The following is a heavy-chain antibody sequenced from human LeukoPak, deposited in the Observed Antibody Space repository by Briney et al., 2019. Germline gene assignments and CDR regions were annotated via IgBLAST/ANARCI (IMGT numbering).Heavy chain of an antibody. CDR1: GGSISSSSYY. D-gene: IGHD6-19*01. CDR2: IYYSGST. Sequence: SETLSLTCTVSGGSISSSSYYWGWIRQPPGKGLEWIGSIYYSGSTYYNPSLKSRVTISVDTSENQFSLKLSSVTAADTAVYYCAGQGIAVAGAWVDYWGQGTLVTVSS. CDR3: AGQGIAVAGAWVDY. V-gene: IGHV4-39*01. J-gene: IGHJ4*02.